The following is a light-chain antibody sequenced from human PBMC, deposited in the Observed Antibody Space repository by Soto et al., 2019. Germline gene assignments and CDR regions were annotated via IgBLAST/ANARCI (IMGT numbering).Light chain of an antibody. CDR2: LGS. J-gene: IGKJ3*01. V-gene: IGKV2-28*01. CDR1: QSLLHSNGYNY. Sequence: DIVMTQSPLSLPVTPGEPASISCRSSQSLLHSNGYNYLDWYLQKPGQSPQLLIYLGSNRASGVPERFSGSGSGTDFTLKISRVEAEDVGVYYCMQALQTPVTFGPGTKVDIK. CDR3: MQALQTPVT.